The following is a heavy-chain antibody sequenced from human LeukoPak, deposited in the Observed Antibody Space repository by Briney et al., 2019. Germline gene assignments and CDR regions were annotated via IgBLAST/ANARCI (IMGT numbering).Heavy chain of an antibody. Sequence: GASVKVSCKASGYTFTGYYMHWVRQAPGQGLEWMGWINPNSGGTNYAQKFQGRVTMTRDTSISTAYMELSRLRSDDTAVYYCARLTTYYYDSSGYSRNSYAFDIWGQGTMVTVSS. V-gene: IGHV1-2*02. CDR3: ARLTTYYYDSSGYSRNSYAFDI. CDR1: GYTFTGYY. CDR2: INPNSGGT. D-gene: IGHD3-22*01. J-gene: IGHJ3*02.